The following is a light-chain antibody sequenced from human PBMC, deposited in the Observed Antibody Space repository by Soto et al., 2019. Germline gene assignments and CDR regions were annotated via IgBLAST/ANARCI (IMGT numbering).Light chain of an antibody. CDR3: QKRTNWPLS. CDR1: QSVSSY. Sequence: EIVLTQSPATLSLSPGERATLSCRASQSVSSYLAWYQQKPGQAPRLLIYDASNRATGIPARFSGSGSGPDSTLTISGLEREDFAVYYCQKRTNWPLSFGGGTRVEI. CDR2: DAS. J-gene: IGKJ4*01. V-gene: IGKV3-11*01.